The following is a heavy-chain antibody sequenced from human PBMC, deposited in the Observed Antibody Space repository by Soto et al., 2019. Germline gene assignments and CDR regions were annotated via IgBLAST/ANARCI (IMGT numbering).Heavy chain of an antibody. D-gene: IGHD3-16*02. V-gene: IGHV4-59*08. CDR3: ARQDLSGDAFDI. CDR1: GDTISGYN. J-gene: IGHJ3*02. Sequence: SDPLSLSYSVSGDTISGYNWSLFRQPPGKGLEWIGYIYYSGTTKYNPSLKSRVTISVDASKNQFSLKLSSVTAADTAVYYRARQDLSGDAFDIWGQGTMVIVS. CDR2: IYYSGTT.